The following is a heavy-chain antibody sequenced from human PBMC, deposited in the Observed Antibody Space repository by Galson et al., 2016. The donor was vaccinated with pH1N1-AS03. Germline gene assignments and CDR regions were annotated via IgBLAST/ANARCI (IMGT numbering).Heavy chain of an antibody. CDR3: ANDFNYDFWSGYSFY. J-gene: IGHJ4*02. V-gene: IGHV3-30*18. Sequence: SLRLSCAASGFTISNFGMLWVSQAPGQGLVWVAIISFAGTNKYYADSVKARFSISRDNSKNTLFLQMRALRAEDTTVYYCANDFNYDFWSGYSFYWGQGALVTVSS. D-gene: IGHD3/OR15-3a*01. CDR1: GFTISNFG. CDR2: ISFAGTNK.